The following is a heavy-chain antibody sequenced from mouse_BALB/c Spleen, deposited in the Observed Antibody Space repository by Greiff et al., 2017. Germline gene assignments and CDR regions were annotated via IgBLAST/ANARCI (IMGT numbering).Heavy chain of an antibody. J-gene: IGHJ3*01. V-gene: IGHV1-7*01. Sequence: VQLQQSGAELAKPGASVKMSCKASGYTFTSYWMHWVKQRPGQGLEWIGYINPSTGYTEYNQKFKDKATLTADKSSSTAYMQLSSLTSEDSAVYYCARSDDYDTGFAYWGQGTLVTVSA. CDR3: ARSDDYDTGFAY. CDR1: GYTFTSYW. CDR2: INPSTGYT. D-gene: IGHD2-4*01.